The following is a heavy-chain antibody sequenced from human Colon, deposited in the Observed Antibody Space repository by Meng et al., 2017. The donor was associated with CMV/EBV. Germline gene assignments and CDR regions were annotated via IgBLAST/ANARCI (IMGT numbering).Heavy chain of an antibody. CDR1: AFSVNSVPAG. J-gene: IGHJ4*02. CDR2: IYWKDDN. CDR3: VHRDNSGYNYVDV. Sequence: VSAFSVNSVPAGAGWLRQSPGKALEWLALIYWKDDNRDSPSLQDRLTIKKDNSKNQLVLTMTNMDTVDTGTYYSVHRDNSGYNYVDVWGQGTLVTVS. D-gene: IGHD5-24*01. V-gene: IGHV2-5*01.